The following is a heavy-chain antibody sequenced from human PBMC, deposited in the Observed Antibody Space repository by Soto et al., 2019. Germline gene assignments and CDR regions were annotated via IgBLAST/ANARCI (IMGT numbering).Heavy chain of an antibody. CDR1: GFIFSNYD. D-gene: IGHD3-22*01. Sequence: GGSLRLSCAASGFIFSNYDIHWVRQAPGKGLEWVAVIWYDGSSKYYADSVKGRFTISRDNSKNALYLQVNSLRAEDTAVYYCARGGSGYHYYFDYWAREPWSPSPQ. J-gene: IGHJ4*02. V-gene: IGHV3-33*01. CDR3: ARGGSGYHYYFDY. CDR2: IWYDGSSK.